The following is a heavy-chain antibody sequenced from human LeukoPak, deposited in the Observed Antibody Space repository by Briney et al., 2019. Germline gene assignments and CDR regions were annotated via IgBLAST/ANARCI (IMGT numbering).Heavy chain of an antibody. V-gene: IGHV3-7*01. CDR3: ARHHGDYRRHPFDH. Sequence: GGSLRLSCAGSGSTFSNYWMSWVRQAPGEGLEWVANIKHVGSEKYYVESVEGRFTISRDNAKKSLFLQMSSLRVEDTAVYYCARHHGDYRRHPFDHWGQGTLVTVSS. J-gene: IGHJ4*02. CDR1: GSTFSNYW. D-gene: IGHD4-17*01. CDR2: IKHVGSEK.